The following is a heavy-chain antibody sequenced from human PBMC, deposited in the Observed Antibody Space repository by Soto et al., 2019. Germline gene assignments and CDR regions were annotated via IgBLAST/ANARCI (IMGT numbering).Heavy chain of an antibody. CDR3: DSIRAHDFDN. CDR2: VFYDGST. CDR1: GASLSSVDDY. Sequence: HVQLQESGPGLVKPSQTLSLTCTVSGASLSSVDDYWRWIRQSPGMGLEWLGFVFYDGSTYYNPCLQGRLTLSVDTSKTQSSLSLSSVTAAATAVSYCDSIRAHDFDNWGQGPRVTVSS. V-gene: IGHV4-30-4*01. J-gene: IGHJ4*02.